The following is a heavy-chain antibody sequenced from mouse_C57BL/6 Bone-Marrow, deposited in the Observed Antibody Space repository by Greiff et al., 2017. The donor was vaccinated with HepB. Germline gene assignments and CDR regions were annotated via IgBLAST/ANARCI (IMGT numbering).Heavy chain of an antibody. Sequence: EVMLVESGGGLVKPGGSLTLSCAASGFTFSDYGLHWVRQAPEKELEWVAYISSGRSTIYYADTVTGRFTISRDNAKNTLFLQITSLRSEDTAMYYCARGDGYYDYAMDYWGQGTSVTVSS. CDR1: GFTFSDYG. J-gene: IGHJ4*01. CDR3: ARGDGYYDYAMDY. V-gene: IGHV5-17*01. CDR2: ISSGRSTI. D-gene: IGHD2-3*01.